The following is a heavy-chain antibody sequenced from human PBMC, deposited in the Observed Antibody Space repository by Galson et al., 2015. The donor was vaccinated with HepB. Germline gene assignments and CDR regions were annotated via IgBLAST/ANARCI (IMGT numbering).Heavy chain of an antibody. J-gene: IGHJ2*01. D-gene: IGHD1-14*01. CDR1: GFSLSAYS. V-gene: IGHV3-48*01. CDR3: ARGSGPTGNHYWYFDL. Sequence: SLRLSCAVSGFSLSAYSMSWVRQAPGKGLERISYTSSQSWTIYHADSVKGRFTISRDNARNSLDLQMTSLRAEDTAVYYYARGSGPTGNHYWYFDLWGRGTLVTVSS. CDR2: TSSQSWTI.